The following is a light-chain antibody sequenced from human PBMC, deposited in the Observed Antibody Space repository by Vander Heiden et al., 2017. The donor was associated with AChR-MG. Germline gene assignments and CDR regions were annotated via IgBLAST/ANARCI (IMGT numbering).Light chain of an antibody. Sequence: EIVTTQSPATLSVSPGDRATLSCRASQNINTNLAWYQQKPGQAPRVLIYDASTRATGIPARFSGGGSGTEFTLTISSLQSEDFAVYYCQQYNSWPRTFGQGTKVEIK. CDR3: QQYNSWPRT. J-gene: IGKJ1*01. CDR2: DAS. V-gene: IGKV3-15*01. CDR1: QNINTN.